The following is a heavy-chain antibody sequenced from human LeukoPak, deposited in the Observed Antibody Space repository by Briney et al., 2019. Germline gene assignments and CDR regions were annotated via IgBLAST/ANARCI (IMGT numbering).Heavy chain of an antibody. J-gene: IGHJ4*02. Sequence: PSETLFLTCAVYGGSFSGYYWSWIRQPPGKGLEWIGEINHSGSTNYNPSLKSRVTISVDTSKNQFSLKLSSVTAADTAVYYCARASPTIAVAGRSHFDYWGQGTLVTVSS. CDR3: ARASPTIAVAGRSHFDY. CDR2: INHSGST. CDR1: GGSFSGYY. V-gene: IGHV4-34*01. D-gene: IGHD6-19*01.